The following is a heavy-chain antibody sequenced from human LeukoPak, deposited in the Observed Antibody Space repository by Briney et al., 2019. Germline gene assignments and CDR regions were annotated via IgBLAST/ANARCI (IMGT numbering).Heavy chain of an antibody. J-gene: IGHJ4*02. CDR3: ARGREDCSSTSCHAPFDY. V-gene: IGHV1-69*05. D-gene: IGHD2-2*01. CDR2: IIPIFGTA. CDR1: GGTFSSYA. Sequence: ASVKVSCRASGGTFSSYAISWVRQAPGQGLEWMGGIIPIFGTANYAQKFQGRVTITTDESTSTAYMELSSLRSEDTAVYYCARGREDCSSTSCHAPFDYWGQGTLVTVSS.